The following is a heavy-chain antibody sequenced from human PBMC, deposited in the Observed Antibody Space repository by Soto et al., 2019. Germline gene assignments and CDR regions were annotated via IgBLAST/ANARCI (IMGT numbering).Heavy chain of an antibody. CDR1: GFTFSSYG. D-gene: IGHD5-18*01. CDR2: ISYDGSNN. V-gene: IGHV3-30*03. J-gene: IGHJ4*02. CDR3: AIGSTAMTNVDY. Sequence: QVQLVESGGGVVQPGRSLRLSCAASGFTFSSYGMHWVRQAPGKGLELVAVISYDGSNNDYPDSVKGRFTLSRDNSIHMPYLQLNILRPEHTAAYCCAIGSTAMTNVDYWGQGTLVTVSS.